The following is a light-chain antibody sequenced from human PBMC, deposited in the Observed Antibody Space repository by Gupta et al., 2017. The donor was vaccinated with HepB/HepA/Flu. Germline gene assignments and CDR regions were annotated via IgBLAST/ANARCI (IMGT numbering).Light chain of an antibody. J-gene: IGKJ2*04. CDR1: QDISRW. CDR3: RRPDSFPRS. CDR2: YAS. V-gene: IGKV1-12*01. Sequence: DIQMTQSPSSVSASVGDRVTITCRASQDISRWLAWYQQKPGEAPRLLIYYASILQSGVPSRFSGSGFGVDFTLTISSLQPEDSATYYCRRPDSFPRSFGQGTKLEIK.